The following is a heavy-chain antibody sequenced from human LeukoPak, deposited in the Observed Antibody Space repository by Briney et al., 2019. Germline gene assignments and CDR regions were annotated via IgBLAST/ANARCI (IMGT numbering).Heavy chain of an antibody. V-gene: IGHV1-18*01. CDR3: ASLVEATTSFDY. D-gene: IGHD1-26*01. CDR2: ISAYNGNT. CDR1: GYAFTSYG. Sequence: ASVKVSCKASGYAFTSYGISWVRQAPGQGLEWMGWISAYNGNTNYAQNLQGRVTMTTDTSTSTAYMELRSLTSDDTAVYYCASLVEATTSFDYWGQGTLVTVSS. J-gene: IGHJ4*02.